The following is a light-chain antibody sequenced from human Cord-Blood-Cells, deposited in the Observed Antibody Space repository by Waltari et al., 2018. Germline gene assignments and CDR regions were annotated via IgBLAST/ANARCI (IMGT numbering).Light chain of an antibody. CDR2: DVS. CDR3: SSYTSSSNVV. CDR1: SSDAGGYNY. V-gene: IGLV2-14*01. Sequence: QSALTPPAPVSGSPGQSITLSCTGTSSDAGGYNYVSWYQQHPGKAPKLMSYDVSNRPSGISNRFSGSKSGNTVSLTISGLQAEDEADYYCSSYTSSSNVVFGGGTKLTVL. J-gene: IGLJ2*01.